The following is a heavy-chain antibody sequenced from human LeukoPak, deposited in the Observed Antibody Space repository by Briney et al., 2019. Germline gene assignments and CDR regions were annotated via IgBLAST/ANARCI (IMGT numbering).Heavy chain of an antibody. V-gene: IGHV4-34*01. CDR1: GGSFSGYY. Sequence: ASETLSLTCAVYGGSFSGYYWSWIRQPPGKGLEWIGGINHSGSTNYNPSLKSRVTISVDTSKNQFSLKLSSVTAADTAVYYCARFKWAAAGSYYYYYMDVWGKGTTVTVSS. J-gene: IGHJ6*03. CDR3: ARFKWAAAGSYYYYYMDV. CDR2: INHSGST. D-gene: IGHD6-13*01.